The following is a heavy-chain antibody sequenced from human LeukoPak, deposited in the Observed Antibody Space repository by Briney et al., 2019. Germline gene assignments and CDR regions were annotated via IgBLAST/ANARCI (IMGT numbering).Heavy chain of an antibody. CDR2: INHSGST. D-gene: IGHD3-3*01. Sequence: PSETLSLTCAVYGGSFSGYYWSWIRQPPGKGLEWIGEINHSGSTNYNPSLKSRVTILVDTSKNQFSLKLSSVTAADTAVYYCATERITIFGVVIWTFDYWGQGTLVTVSS. CDR3: ATERITIFGVVIWTFDY. CDR1: GGSFSGYY. J-gene: IGHJ4*02. V-gene: IGHV4-34*01.